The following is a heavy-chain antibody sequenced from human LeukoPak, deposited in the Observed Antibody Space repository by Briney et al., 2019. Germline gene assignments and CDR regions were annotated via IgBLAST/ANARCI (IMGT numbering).Heavy chain of an antibody. J-gene: IGHJ4*02. CDR2: INPNSGGT. CDR1: GYTFTGYY. CDR3: ARDLPLERSSFNFDY. D-gene: IGHD1-26*01. Sequence: ASVKVSCKASGYTFTGYYMHWVRQAPGQGLEWMGWINPNSGGTNYAQKFQGRVTMTRDTSISTAYMELSRLRFDDTAAYYCARDLPLERSSFNFDYWGQGTLVTVSS. V-gene: IGHV1-2*02.